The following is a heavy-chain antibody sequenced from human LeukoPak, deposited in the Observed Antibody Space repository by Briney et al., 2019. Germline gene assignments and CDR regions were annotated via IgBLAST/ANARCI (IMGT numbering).Heavy chain of an antibody. Sequence: SETLSLTCNVSGASLSSYFWSWIRQPPGKGLEWIGYIYYDGYPNYSPSLRGRITISVEKSKSQFSLNLRSVTAADTALYFCAGTELGYCTVTGCPLESWGQGTLVTVSS. J-gene: IGHJ4*02. V-gene: IGHV4-59*01. CDR3: AGTELGYCTVTGCPLES. D-gene: IGHD2-8*02. CDR2: IYYDGYP. CDR1: GASLSSYF.